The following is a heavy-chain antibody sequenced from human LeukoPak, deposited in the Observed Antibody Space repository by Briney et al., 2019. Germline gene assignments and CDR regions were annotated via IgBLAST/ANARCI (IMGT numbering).Heavy chain of an antibody. CDR3: ARVRSYYDSTGAFDI. CDR1: GYTFTGYY. CDR2: INPNSGGT. D-gene: IGHD3-22*01. J-gene: IGHJ3*02. V-gene: IGHV1-2*02. Sequence: GASVKVSCKASGYTFTGYYMHWVRQAPGQGLEWMGWINPNSGGTNYAQKFQGRVTMTRDTSISTAYMELSRLRSDDTAVYYCARVRSYYDSTGAFDIWGQGTMVSVSS.